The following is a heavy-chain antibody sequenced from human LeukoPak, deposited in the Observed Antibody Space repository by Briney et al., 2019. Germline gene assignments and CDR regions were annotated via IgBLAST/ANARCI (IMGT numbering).Heavy chain of an antibody. J-gene: IGHJ4*02. CDR2: IHYSGST. Sequence: QTSETLSLTCTVSGGSIGSFFWSWIRQPPGKALEWIGYIHYSGSTKYNPSLKSRVTISVDTSENQFSLTLNSVTAADTAVYYCARASLGSGNYGRYFDDWGQGTLVTVSS. D-gene: IGHD3-10*01. V-gene: IGHV4-59*01. CDR3: ARASLGSGNYGRYFDD. CDR1: GGSIGSFF.